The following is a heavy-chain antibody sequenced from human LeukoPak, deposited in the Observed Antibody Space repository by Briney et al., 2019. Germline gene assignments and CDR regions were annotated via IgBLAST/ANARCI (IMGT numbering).Heavy chain of an antibody. D-gene: IGHD6-13*01. Sequence: GGSLRLSCAASGFTFSSYAMSWVRQAPGKGLEWVSAISGSGDSTYYADSVKGRFTISRDNSKNTLYLQMNSLRAEDTAVYYCAKDRSSWYYFDYWGQGTLVTVSS. CDR2: ISGSGDST. V-gene: IGHV3-23*01. CDR3: AKDRSSWYYFDY. J-gene: IGHJ4*02. CDR1: GFTFSSYA.